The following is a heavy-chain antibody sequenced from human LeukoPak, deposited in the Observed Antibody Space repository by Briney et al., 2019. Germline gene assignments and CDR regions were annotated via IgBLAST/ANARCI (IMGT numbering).Heavy chain of an antibody. CDR3: ANNSSDFDAFDI. D-gene: IGHD6-19*01. V-gene: IGHV3-30*18. CDR2: ISYDGSNN. Sequence: GGSLRLSCAASGFTFSSYGMHWVRQAPGKGLEWVAFISYDGSNNYYADSVKGRFTISRDNSKNTLYLQMNSLRAEDTAVYYCANNSSDFDAFDIWGRGTMVTVSS. J-gene: IGHJ3*02. CDR1: GFTFSSYG.